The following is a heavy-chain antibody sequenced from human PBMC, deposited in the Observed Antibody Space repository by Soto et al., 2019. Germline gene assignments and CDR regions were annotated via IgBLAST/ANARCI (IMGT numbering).Heavy chain of an antibody. V-gene: IGHV1-69*06. D-gene: IGHD3-22*01. Sequence: QVQLVQSGAEVKKPGSSVKVSCKPSGGTFNTYTINWVRQAPGQGLEWMGGITPIFGRTNYAQKFQGRVTITADTSANTVYLELSSLRSEDTAVYYCASTKYDSSAYYYWYLGLWGRGTLVTVSS. CDR3: ASTKYDSSAYYYWYLGL. CDR1: GGTFNTYT. CDR2: ITPIFGRT. J-gene: IGHJ2*01.